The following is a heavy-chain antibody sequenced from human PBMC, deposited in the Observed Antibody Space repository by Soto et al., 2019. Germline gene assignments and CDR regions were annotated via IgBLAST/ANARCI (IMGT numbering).Heavy chain of an antibody. J-gene: IGHJ4*02. Sequence: EVQLVESGGGLVQPGGSLRLSCAASGFTFSGYWMHWVRQAPGKGLVWVSHINSDGISTTYADSVKGRFTISRDNAKNTLYLQMNSLRVEDTAVYYCARVGARVAASPFFDYWGQGILWTVSS. CDR1: GFTFSGYW. D-gene: IGHD6-13*01. V-gene: IGHV3-74*01. CDR2: INSDGIST. CDR3: ARVGARVAASPFFDY.